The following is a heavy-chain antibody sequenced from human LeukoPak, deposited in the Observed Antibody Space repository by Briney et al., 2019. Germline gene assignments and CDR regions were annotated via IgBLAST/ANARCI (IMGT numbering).Heavy chain of an antibody. Sequence: SETLSLTCAVYGGSFSGYYWGWIRQPPGKGLEWIGSIYHSGSTYYNPSLKSRVTISVDTSKNQFSLKLSSVTAADTAVYYCARTHYYGSGTLGWGQGTLVTVSS. V-gene: IGHV4-38-2*01. D-gene: IGHD3-10*01. CDR3: ARTHYYGSGTLG. CDR2: IYHSGST. J-gene: IGHJ4*02. CDR1: GGSFSGYY.